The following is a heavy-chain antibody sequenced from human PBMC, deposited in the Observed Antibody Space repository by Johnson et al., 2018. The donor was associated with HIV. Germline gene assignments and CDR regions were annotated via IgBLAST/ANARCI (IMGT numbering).Heavy chain of an antibody. CDR3: AREQIYNFWSGYSAFDI. D-gene: IGHD3-3*01. J-gene: IGHJ3*02. CDR2: ISYDGSNK. CDR1: GFTFSDYY. Sequence: QVQLVESGGGLVKPGRSLRLSCAASGFTFSDYYMSWIRQAPGKGLEWVALISYDGSNKFYADSVKGRFTISRDNSKNTLYLQMNSLTAEDTAVYYCAREQIYNFWSGYSAFDIWGQGTMVTVSS. V-gene: IGHV3-30-3*01.